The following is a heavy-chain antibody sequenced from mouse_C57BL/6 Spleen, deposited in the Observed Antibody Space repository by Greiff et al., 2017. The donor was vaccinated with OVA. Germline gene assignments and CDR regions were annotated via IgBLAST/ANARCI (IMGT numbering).Heavy chain of an antibody. D-gene: IGHD3-2*02. Sequence: LVESGPELVKPGASVKISCKASGYSFTDYNMNWVKQSNGKSLEWIGVINPNYGTTSYNQKFKGKATLTVDQSSSTAYMQLNSLTSEDSAVYYCAREDSSGYVGFAYWGQGTLVTVSA. CDR1: GYSFTDYN. CDR2: INPNYGTT. CDR3: AREDSSGYVGFAY. J-gene: IGHJ3*01. V-gene: IGHV1-39*01.